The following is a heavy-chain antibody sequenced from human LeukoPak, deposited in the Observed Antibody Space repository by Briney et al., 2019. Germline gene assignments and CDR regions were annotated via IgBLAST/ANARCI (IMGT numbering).Heavy chain of an antibody. Sequence: SETLSLTCAVYGGSFSGYYWSWIRQPPGKGLEWIGEINRSGSTNYNPSLKSRVTISVDTSKNQFSLKLSSVAAADTAVYYCARGLPSHRGSSGYYLFYWGQGTLVTVSS. CDR1: GGSFSGYY. CDR3: ARGLPSHRGSSGYYLFY. V-gene: IGHV4-34*01. J-gene: IGHJ4*02. D-gene: IGHD3-22*01. CDR2: INRSGST.